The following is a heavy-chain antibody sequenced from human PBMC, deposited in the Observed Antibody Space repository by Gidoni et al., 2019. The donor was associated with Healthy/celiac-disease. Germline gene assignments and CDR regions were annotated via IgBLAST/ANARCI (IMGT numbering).Heavy chain of an antibody. D-gene: IGHD3-22*01. J-gene: IGHJ3*02. CDR3: AKESRPEFDMIVVADAFDI. Sequence: EVQLLESGGGLVQPGGSLRLSCAASGFTFSCYAVSWVRQAAGKVLECVSAISGSGGSTYSADSVKGRFTISRDNSKNTLYLQMNSLRAEDTAVYYCAKESRPEFDMIVVADAFDIWGQGTMVTVSS. CDR2: ISGSGGST. CDR1: GFTFSCYA. V-gene: IGHV3-23*01.